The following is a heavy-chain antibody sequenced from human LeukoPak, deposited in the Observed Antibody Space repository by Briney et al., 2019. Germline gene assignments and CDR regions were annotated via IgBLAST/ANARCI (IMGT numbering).Heavy chain of an antibody. CDR2: INPNSGGT. J-gene: IGHJ4*02. Sequence: ASVKVSCKASGYTFTGYYMNWVRQAPGQGLEWMGRINPNSGGTNYAQKFQGRVTMTRDTSISTAYMELNRLRSGDTAVYYCARDLSPTVTTPWGWGQGTLVTVSS. CDR3: ARDLSPTVTTPWG. V-gene: IGHV1-2*06. D-gene: IGHD4-17*01. CDR1: GYTFTGYY.